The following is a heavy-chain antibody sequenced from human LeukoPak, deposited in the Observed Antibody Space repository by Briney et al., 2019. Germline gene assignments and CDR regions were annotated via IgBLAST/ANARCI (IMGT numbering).Heavy chain of an antibody. V-gene: IGHV1-46*01. D-gene: IGHD6-19*01. CDR3: ASSLGSGWYSALDY. J-gene: IGHJ4*02. Sequence: ASVKVSCKASGYTFTSYHMHWVRQAPGQGLEWMGIINPSGGSTSYAQKFQGRVTMTRNTSISTAYMELSSLRSEDTAVYYCASSLGSGWYSALDYWGQGTLVTVSS. CDR1: GYTFTSYH. CDR2: INPSGGST.